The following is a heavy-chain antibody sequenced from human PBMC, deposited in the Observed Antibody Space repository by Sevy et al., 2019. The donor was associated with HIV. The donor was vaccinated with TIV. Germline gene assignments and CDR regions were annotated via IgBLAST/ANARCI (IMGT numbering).Heavy chain of an antibody. J-gene: IGHJ4*02. CDR1: GFTFSSYW. CDR2: VNSDGSST. D-gene: IGHD6-13*01. Sequence: GGSLRLSCAASGFTFSSYWMHWVRQAPGKGLVWVSRVNSDGSSTSYADSVKGRFTSSRENAKNTLYLQMNSLRAEDTAVYYCARGAAAGTFDYWGQGTLVTVSS. V-gene: IGHV3-74*01. CDR3: ARGAAAGTFDY.